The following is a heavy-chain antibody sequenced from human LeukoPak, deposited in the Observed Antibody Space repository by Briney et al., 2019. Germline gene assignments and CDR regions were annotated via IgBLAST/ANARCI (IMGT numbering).Heavy chain of an antibody. D-gene: IGHD6-19*01. V-gene: IGHV1-18*01. J-gene: IGHJ4*02. CDR2: ISPYNGNT. Sequence: ASVKVSCKASGYDFTSVGITWVRRAPGQGLEWMGWISPYNGNTRYAQKFQGRVAMTTDTSTTTAYMELRGLRFNDTAVYYCARAGPGGGWYFDYWGQGTLVTVSS. CDR1: GYDFTSVG. CDR3: ARAGPGGGWYFDY.